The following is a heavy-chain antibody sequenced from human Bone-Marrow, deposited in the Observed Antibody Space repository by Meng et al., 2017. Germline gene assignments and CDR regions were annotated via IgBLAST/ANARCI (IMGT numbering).Heavy chain of an antibody. Sequence: QVQLVGSGGGVVQPGRSLRLSCAASGFTFSSYAMHGVRQAPGKGLEWVAVISYDGSNKYYADSVKGRFTISRDNSKNTLYLQMNSLRAEDTAVYYCARDRGGIDYWGQGTLVTVSS. CDR1: GFTFSSYA. V-gene: IGHV3-30*01. D-gene: IGHD2-15*01. J-gene: IGHJ4*02. CDR2: ISYDGSNK. CDR3: ARDRGGIDY.